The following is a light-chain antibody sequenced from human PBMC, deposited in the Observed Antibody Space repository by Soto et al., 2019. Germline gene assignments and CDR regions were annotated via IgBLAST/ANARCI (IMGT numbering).Light chain of an antibody. V-gene: IGKV3-20*01. J-gene: IGKJ5*01. CDR1: QSVSSSY. CDR2: GAS. CDR3: QQYGSSPRIT. Sequence: IVLTQSPGTLSLSPGERATLSCRASQSVSSSYLAWYQQKPGEAPRLLIYGASSRATGIPDRFSGSGSGTDFTLTISRPEPEDFAVYYCQQYGSSPRITFGQGTRLEIK.